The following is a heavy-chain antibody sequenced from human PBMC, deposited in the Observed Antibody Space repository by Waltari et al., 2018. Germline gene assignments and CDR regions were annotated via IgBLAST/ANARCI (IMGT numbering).Heavy chain of an antibody. CDR2: SSAGGVYT. Sequence: EVQLVESGGTSVQPGGSLRLSCAASGFTSFNYFISWVRQAPGKGLGWISASSAGGVYTYSADSVKGRFTISRDSSKNTIYLQMNSLRVEDTALYYCAKGFEDLLPFDHWGQGTLVTVST. J-gene: IGHJ4*02. V-gene: IGHV3-23*04. D-gene: IGHD2-21*01. CDR1: GFTSFNYF. CDR3: AKGFEDLLPFDH.